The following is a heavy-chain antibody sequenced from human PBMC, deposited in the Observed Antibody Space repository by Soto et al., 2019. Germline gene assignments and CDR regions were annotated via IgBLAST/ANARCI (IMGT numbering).Heavy chain of an antibody. CDR2: SNYGGST. Sequence: ASETLSLTCTVSGGSISSYYWSWFRQPPGKGLEWVGDSNYGGSTNYNPSLESRVTLSVDASRNQFSLKLNSVTAADTAVYYCSKHVPYYYGSGSYYPHRPWLDPWGHGTLVTVSS. V-gene: IGHV4-59*08. CDR1: GGSISSYY. J-gene: IGHJ5*02. D-gene: IGHD3-10*01. CDR3: SKHVPYYYGSGSYYPHRPWLDP.